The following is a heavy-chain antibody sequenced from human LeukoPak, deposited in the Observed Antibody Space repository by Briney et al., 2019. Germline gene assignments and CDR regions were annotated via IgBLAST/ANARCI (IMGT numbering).Heavy chain of an antibody. J-gene: IGHJ4*02. V-gene: IGHV6-1*01. CDR1: GDSVSSNSAA. D-gene: IGHD3-22*01. Sequence: SQTLSLTCAISGDSVSSNSAAWNWIRQSPSRGLEWLGRTYYRSKWYNDYAVSVKSRITINPDTSKNQISLQLNSVTPEDTAVYYCARARWILAYYYDSSGYYIFDYWGQGTLVTVSS. CDR2: TYYRSKWYN. CDR3: ARARWILAYYYDSSGYYIFDY.